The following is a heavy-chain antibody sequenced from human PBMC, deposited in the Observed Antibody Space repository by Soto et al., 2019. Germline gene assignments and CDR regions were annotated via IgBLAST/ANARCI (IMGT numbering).Heavy chain of an antibody. J-gene: IGHJ4*02. V-gene: IGHV4-31*03. CDR2: IYHTGAT. Sequence: QVQLQESGPGLVKPSQTLSLTCTVSGGSIRWGGFYWTWVRLHPGKGLEWIGYIYHTGATYYNPSLKRRVAISGDTSKNQFSLRLGSVTAADTAVYYCAREGNFYDGSAYPGGFDYWGQGTLVTVSS. CDR3: AREGNFYDGSAYPGGFDY. D-gene: IGHD3-22*01. CDR1: GGSIRWGGFY.